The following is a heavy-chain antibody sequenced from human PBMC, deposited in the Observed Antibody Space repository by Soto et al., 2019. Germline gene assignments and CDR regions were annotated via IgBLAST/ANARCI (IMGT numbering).Heavy chain of an antibody. CDR2: IYYIGGT. Sequence: SETLSLTCHVSGGSINNHYWSWIRQPPGKGLEWIGYIYYIGGTNYNPSIKSRVTISVDTSKNQFSLRLSSVSAADTAVYYCASRGYSYGFSLGMDVWGQGTTVTVSS. CDR3: ASRGYSYGFSLGMDV. CDR1: GGSINNHY. V-gene: IGHV4-59*11. J-gene: IGHJ6*02. D-gene: IGHD5-18*01.